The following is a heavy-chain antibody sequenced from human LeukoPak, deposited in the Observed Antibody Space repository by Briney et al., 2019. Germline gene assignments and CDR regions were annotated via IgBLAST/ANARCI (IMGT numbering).Heavy chain of an antibody. CDR1: GYTFTSYG. CDR2: ISAYNGDT. V-gene: IGHV1-18*01. CDR3: ARGLVGAQADFDY. D-gene: IGHD1-26*01. Sequence: GASVKVSCKASGYTFTSYGTGWVRQAPGQGLEWMGWISAYNGDTNYAQKFQGRVTMTTDISTNTAYMELRSLRSDDTAVYYCARGLVGAQADFDYWGQGTLVTVSS. J-gene: IGHJ4*02.